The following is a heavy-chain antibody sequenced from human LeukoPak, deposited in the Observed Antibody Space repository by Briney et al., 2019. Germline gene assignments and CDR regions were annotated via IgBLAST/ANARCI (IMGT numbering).Heavy chain of an antibody. Sequence: PAETLSLTCAINGASFTSAYWNWIRQPPGKGLEWIGEINHAGTTSYNPSLKSRVTISVDMSKNQFSLNLTSVTAADTPVYYCAGVRRTLGAWGPGCLLFVSS. CDR2: INHAGTT. CDR3: AGVRRTLGA. D-gene: IGHD3/OR15-3a*01. CDR1: GASFTSAY. J-gene: IGHJ5*02. V-gene: IGHV4-34*01.